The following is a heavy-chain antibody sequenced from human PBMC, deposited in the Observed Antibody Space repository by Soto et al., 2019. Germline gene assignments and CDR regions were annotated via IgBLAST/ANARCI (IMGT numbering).Heavy chain of an antibody. Sequence: EVQLVESGGALVQPGGSLRLSCATSGFTFTHYWMNWVRQAPGKGLEWVANINIDGTEKYYGDSVKGRFTISRDNAKNSLYLHMDSLRDEDMAVYYCARNRGWEMLDYWGQGTLVTVSS. CDR3: ARNRGWEMLDY. V-gene: IGHV3-7*01. D-gene: IGHD6-19*01. CDR2: INIDGTEK. CDR1: GFTFTHYW. J-gene: IGHJ4*02.